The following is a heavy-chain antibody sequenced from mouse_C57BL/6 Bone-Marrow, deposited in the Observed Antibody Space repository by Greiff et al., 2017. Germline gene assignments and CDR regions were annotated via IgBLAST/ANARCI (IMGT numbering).Heavy chain of an antibody. CDR1: GFTFSDYG. CDR3: ARGGWLLPYWYFDV. D-gene: IGHD2-3*01. V-gene: IGHV5-17*01. Sequence: EVQLQESGGGLVKPGGSLKLSCAASGFTFSDYGMHWVRQAPEKGLEWVAYISSGSSTIYYADTVKGRFTLSRDNAKNTLFLQMTSLRSEDTAMYYCARGGWLLPYWYFDVWGTGTTVTVSS. CDR2: ISSGSSTI. J-gene: IGHJ1*03.